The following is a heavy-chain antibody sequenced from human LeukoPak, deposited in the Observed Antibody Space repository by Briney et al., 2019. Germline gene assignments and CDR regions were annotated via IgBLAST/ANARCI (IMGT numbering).Heavy chain of an antibody. D-gene: IGHD5-12*01. CDR1: GGSISSSNW. CDR3: ASSGYSGYDFLVY. V-gene: IGHV4-4*02. Sequence: SETLSLTCAVSGGSISSSNWWSWVRQPPGKGLEWIGEIYHSRSTNYNPSLKSRVTISVDKSKNQFSLKLSSVTAADTAVYYRASSGYSGYDFLVYWGQGTLVTVSS. J-gene: IGHJ4*02. CDR2: IYHSRST.